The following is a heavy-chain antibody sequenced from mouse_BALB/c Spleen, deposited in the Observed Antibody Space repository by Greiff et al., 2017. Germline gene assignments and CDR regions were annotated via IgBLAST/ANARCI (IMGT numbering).Heavy chain of an antibody. J-gene: IGHJ2*01. Sequence: EVKLMESGGGLVKLGGSLKLSCAASGFTFSSYYMSWVRQTPEKRLELVAAINSNGGSTYYPDTVKGRFTISRDNAKNTLYLQMSSLKSEDTALYYCARHGRYDVFDYWGQGTTLTVSS. CDR2: INSNGGST. CDR3: ARHGRYDVFDY. D-gene: IGHD2-14*01. V-gene: IGHV5-6-2*01. CDR1: GFTFSSYY.